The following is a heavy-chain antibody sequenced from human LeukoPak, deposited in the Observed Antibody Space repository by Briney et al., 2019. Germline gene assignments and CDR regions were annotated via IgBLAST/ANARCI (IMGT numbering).Heavy chain of an antibody. Sequence: TGGSLRLSCAASGFTFSIYSMNWVRQAPGKGMEWVSYISSSSSTIYYADSVKGRFTISRDNAKNSLYLQMNSLRAEDTAVYYCARDLGSGIYSSKYYYYYMDVWGKGTTVTVSS. CDR1: GFTFSIYS. J-gene: IGHJ6*03. CDR2: ISSSSSTI. CDR3: ARDLGSGIYSSKYYYYYMDV. V-gene: IGHV3-48*01. D-gene: IGHD6-13*01.